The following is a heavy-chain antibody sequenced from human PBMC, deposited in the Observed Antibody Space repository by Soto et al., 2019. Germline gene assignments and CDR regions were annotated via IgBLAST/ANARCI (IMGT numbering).Heavy chain of an antibody. Sequence: LRLSCAASGFTLGRYGMSWVRQAPGKGLEWVSAVSPNGQGIYYADSVRGRFTISRDFSKNTVFLHMDSLRAEDTAVYYCARQAARNYIDSWGQGNSVTVSS. V-gene: IGHV3-23*01. CDR2: VSPNGQGI. J-gene: IGHJ4*02. D-gene: IGHD6-6*01. CDR1: GFTLGRYG. CDR3: ARQAARNYIDS.